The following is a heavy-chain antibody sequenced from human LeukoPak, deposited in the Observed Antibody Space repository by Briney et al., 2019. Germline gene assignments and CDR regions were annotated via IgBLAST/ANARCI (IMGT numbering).Heavy chain of an antibody. J-gene: IGHJ6*03. CDR2: ISSSSSYI. CDR3: ARELLELRFYMDV. V-gene: IGHV3-21*01. Sequence: GGSLRLSCAASGFTFSSYSMNWVRQAPGKGLEWVSSISSSSSYIYYADSVKGRFTISRDNAKNSLYLQMNSLRAEDTAVYYCARELLELRFYMDVWAKGPRSPSP. CDR1: GFTFSSYS. D-gene: IGHD1-7*01.